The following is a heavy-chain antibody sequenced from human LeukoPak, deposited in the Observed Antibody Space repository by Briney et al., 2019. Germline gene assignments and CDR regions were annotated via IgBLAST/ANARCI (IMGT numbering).Heavy chain of an antibody. D-gene: IGHD4-17*01. V-gene: IGHV4-31*03. CDR3: ASGMTTVTSPFDY. Sequence: SETLSLTCTVSGGSISSCGYYWSWIRQHPGKGLEWIGYIYYSGNTYYNPSLKSRVTISVDTSKNQFSLKLSSVTAAATAVYYCASGMTTVTSPFDYWGQGTLVTVSS. J-gene: IGHJ4*02. CDR1: GGSISSCGYY. CDR2: IYYSGNT.